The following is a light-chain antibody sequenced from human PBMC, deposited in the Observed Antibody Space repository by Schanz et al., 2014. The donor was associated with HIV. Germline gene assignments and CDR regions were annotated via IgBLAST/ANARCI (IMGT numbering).Light chain of an antibody. CDR3: AGWDDRLNVWV. J-gene: IGLJ3*02. V-gene: IGLV1-40*01. Sequence: QSVLTQPPSLSGAPGQWVTVSCSGGSSNIGAGFDVHWYQQLPGTAPKLLIYGDNSRPSGVPDRFSGSKSGSTASLTVSGLQPEDEADYYCAGWDDRLNVWVFGGGTKLTVL. CDR1: SSNIGAGFD. CDR2: GDN.